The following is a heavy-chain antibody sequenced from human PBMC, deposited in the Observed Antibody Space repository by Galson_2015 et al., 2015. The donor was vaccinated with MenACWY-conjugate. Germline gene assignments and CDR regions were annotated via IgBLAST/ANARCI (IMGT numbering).Heavy chain of an antibody. Sequence: SVKVSCKASGGTFSSYTISWVRQAPGQGLEWMGRIIPILGIANYAQKFQGRVTITADKSTSTAYMELSSLRSEDTAVCYCARTQYRYGDPAGYGMGVWGQGTTVTVSS. CDR1: GGTFSSYT. J-gene: IGHJ6*02. CDR3: ARTQYRYGDPAGYGMGV. CDR2: IIPILGIA. D-gene: IGHD4-17*01. V-gene: IGHV1-69*02.